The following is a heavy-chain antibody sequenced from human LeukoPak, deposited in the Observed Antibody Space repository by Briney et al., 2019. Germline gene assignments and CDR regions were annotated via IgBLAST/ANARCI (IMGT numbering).Heavy chain of an antibody. D-gene: IGHD5-24*01. Sequence: GGSLRLSCAASGFTFSYYWMIWVRQAPGKGLEWVANIKQDGSERRYADSVRGRFTVSRGNAQTSLYLQMSSLRAEDTALYYCARASNPWLQLTWGQGTLVTVSS. CDR2: IKQDGSER. CDR3: ARASNPWLQLT. V-gene: IGHV3-7*05. J-gene: IGHJ5*02. CDR1: GFTFSYYW.